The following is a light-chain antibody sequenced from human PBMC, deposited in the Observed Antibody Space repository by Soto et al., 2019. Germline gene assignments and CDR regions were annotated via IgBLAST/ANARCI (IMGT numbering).Light chain of an antibody. J-gene: IGKJ1*01. CDR1: QSVSGN. CDR3: QQYNNWPPWT. V-gene: IGKV3-15*01. Sequence: EIVMTQSPATLSVSPGERATLSCRASQSVSGNLAWYQQKPGQAPRLLIYGASARATGIPARFTGSGSGTEFTLTISSLQSEDFAVYYCQQYNNWPPWTFGQGTKVEIK. CDR2: GAS.